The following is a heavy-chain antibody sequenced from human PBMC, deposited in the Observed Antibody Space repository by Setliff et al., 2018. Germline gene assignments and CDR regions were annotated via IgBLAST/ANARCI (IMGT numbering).Heavy chain of an antibody. D-gene: IGHD3-3*01. CDR2: ISAYNGNT. CDR3: ARDGSPPYYNFWSGYPDNYYMDV. V-gene: IGHV1-18*01. CDR1: GYTFTSYG. Sequence: GASVKVSCKASGYTFTSYGISWVRQAPGQGLEWMGWISAYNGNTNYAQKLQGRVNMTTDTSTSTAYMELRSLRSDDTAVYYCARDGSPPYYNFWSGYPDNYYMDVWGKGTTVTVSS. J-gene: IGHJ6*03.